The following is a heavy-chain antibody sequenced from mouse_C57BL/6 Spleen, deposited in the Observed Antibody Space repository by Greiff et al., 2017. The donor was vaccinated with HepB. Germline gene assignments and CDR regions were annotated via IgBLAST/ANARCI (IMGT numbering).Heavy chain of an antibody. CDR1: GYTFTDYE. V-gene: IGHV1-15*01. CDR3: TRPFYYDYDPAWFAY. D-gene: IGHD2-4*01. CDR2: IDPETGGT. Sequence: VQLQQSGAELVRPGASVTLSCKASGYTFTDYEMHWVKQTPVHGLEWIGAIDPETGGTAYNQKFKGKAILTADKSSSTAYMELHSLTSEDSAVYYCTRPFYYDYDPAWFAYWGQGTLVTVSA. J-gene: IGHJ3*01.